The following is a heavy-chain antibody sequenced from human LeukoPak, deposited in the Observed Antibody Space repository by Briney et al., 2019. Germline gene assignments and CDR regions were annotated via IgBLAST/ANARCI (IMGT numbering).Heavy chain of an antibody. CDR2: ISYDGSNR. V-gene: IGHV3-30*18. D-gene: IGHD3-22*01. J-gene: IGHJ5*02. Sequence: GGSLRLSCAASGFTFSSYGMHWVRQAPGKGLEWVAVISYDGSNRYYADSVKGRFTISRDNSKNTLYLQMNSLRAEDTAVYYCAKGDRVVVVILSWGQGTLVTVSS. CDR1: GFTFSSYG. CDR3: AKGDRVVVVILS.